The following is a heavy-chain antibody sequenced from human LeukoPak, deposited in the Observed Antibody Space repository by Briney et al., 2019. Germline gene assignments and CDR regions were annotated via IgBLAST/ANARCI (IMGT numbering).Heavy chain of an antibody. J-gene: IGHJ4*02. CDR3: ASGRQLGY. D-gene: IGHD6-13*01. Sequence: GGSLRLSCAASGLTFSSYSMNWVRQAPGKGLEWVSSISSSSSYIYYADSVKGRFTISRDNARNSLYLQMNSLRAEDTAVYYCASGRQLGYWGQGTLVTVSS. CDR1: GLTFSSYS. V-gene: IGHV3-21*01. CDR2: ISSSSSYI.